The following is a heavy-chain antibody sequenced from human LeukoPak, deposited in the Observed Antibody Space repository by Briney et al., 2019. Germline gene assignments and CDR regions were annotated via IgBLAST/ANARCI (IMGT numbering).Heavy chain of an antibody. Sequence: GGSLRLSCAVSGFSFGNHAMSWVRQAPGKGLEWVSFIYSDNTHYSDSVKGRFTISRDNSKNTLYLQMNSLRAEDTAVYYCARRAGAYSHPYDYWGQGTLVTVSS. CDR1: GFSFGNHA. D-gene: IGHD4/OR15-4a*01. J-gene: IGHJ4*02. V-gene: IGHV3-53*01. CDR2: IYSDNT. CDR3: ARRAGAYSHPYDY.